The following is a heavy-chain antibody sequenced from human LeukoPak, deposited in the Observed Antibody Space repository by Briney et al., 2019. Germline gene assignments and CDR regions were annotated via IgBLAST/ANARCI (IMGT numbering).Heavy chain of an antibody. V-gene: IGHV3-48*02. CDR3: ARDLGWQQYDY. D-gene: IGHD5-24*01. CDR1: GFTFSSYS. J-gene: IGHJ4*02. Sequence: GGSLRLSCAASGFTFSSYSMNWVRQAPGKGLEWVSYISTSSNTIYYADSVKGRFTISRDNAKNSLYLQMSSLRDEDTAVYYCARDLGWQQYDYWGQGTLVAVSS. CDR2: ISTSSNTI.